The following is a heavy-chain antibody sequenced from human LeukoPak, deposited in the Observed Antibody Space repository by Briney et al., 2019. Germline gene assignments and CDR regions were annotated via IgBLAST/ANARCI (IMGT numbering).Heavy chain of an antibody. V-gene: IGHV3-23*01. CDR2: ISGSGGRT. D-gene: IGHD6-13*01. CDR1: GFTFDDYG. J-gene: IGHJ5*02. CDR3: AKVSAAGGSDWFDP. Sequence: GGSLRLSCAASGFTFDDYGMSWVRQAPGKGLEWVSGISGSGGRTYYADSVKGRFTISRDNSKNTLYLQMNSLRAEDTAVYYCAKVSAAGGSDWFDPWGQGTLVTVSS.